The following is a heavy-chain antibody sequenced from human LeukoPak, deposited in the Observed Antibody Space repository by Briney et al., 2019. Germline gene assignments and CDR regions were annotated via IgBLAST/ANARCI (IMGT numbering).Heavy chain of an antibody. D-gene: IGHD6-13*01. CDR1: GYTFTGYY. J-gene: IGHJ4*02. CDR2: INPNSGGT. CDR3: ARGDYSSSWTPFDY. Sequence: GASVKVSCKASGYTFTGYYMHWVRQAPGQGLEWMGWINPNSGGTNYAQKFQGWVTMTRDTSISTAYMELSRLRSDDTAVYYCARGDYSSSWTPFDYWGQGTLVTVSS. V-gene: IGHV1-2*04.